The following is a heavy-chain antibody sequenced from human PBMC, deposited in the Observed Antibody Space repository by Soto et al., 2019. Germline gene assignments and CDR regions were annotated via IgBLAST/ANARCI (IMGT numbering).Heavy chain of an antibody. J-gene: IGHJ4*02. CDR1: GGPFNTFG. V-gene: IGHV1-69*01. D-gene: IGHD2-2*01. Sequence: QVQLMQSGAEVTKPGSSVKFSCKASGGPFNTFGISWVRQAPGQGLEWMGGIIPKYGTTNYARSFQGRVTITADESTTTAYLELSSLRHDDTAIYYCARTRQRRPVFYVDYWGQGTPISVTS. CDR2: IIPKYGTT. CDR3: ARTRQRRPVFYVDY.